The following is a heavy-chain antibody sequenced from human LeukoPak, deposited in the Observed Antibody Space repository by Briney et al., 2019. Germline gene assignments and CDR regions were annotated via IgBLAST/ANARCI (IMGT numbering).Heavy chain of an antibody. J-gene: IGHJ5*02. CDR3: AKDWFGSPNWFDP. V-gene: IGHV3-23*01. CDR1: GFTFSSYA. Sequence: GGSLRLSCAASGFTFSSYAMSWVGQAPGKGLEWVSAISGSGGSTYYADSVKGRFTISRDNSKNTLYLQMNSLGAEDTAVYYCAKDWFGSPNWFDPWGQGTLVTVSS. D-gene: IGHD3-16*01. CDR2: ISGSGGST.